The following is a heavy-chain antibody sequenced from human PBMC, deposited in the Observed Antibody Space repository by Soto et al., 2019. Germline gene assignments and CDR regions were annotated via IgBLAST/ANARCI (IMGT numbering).Heavy chain of an antibody. J-gene: IGHJ4*02. CDR1: VGSLSGYY. V-gene: IGHV4-34*12. Sequence: QVQLQQWGAGLLKPSETLSLTCAVYVGSLSGYYWSWIRQPPGKAREWIGEFIHSGNSSYNPSLKSRVTISVDTSKNQLFLNMSSVTAADTAMYYCARHHVRGRTILGAAEFWGQGTLVTVSS. CDR2: FIHSGNS. D-gene: IGHD1-26*01. CDR3: ARHHVRGRTILGAAEF.